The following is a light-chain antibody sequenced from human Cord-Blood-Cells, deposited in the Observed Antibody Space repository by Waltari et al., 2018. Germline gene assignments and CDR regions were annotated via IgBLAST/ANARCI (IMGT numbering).Light chain of an antibody. V-gene: IGKV1-33*01. J-gene: IGKJ2*01. Sequence: DIQMTQYTSSLSASVGDRVTITCQASQDISNYLNWYQQKPGKAPKLLIYDSSNLETGGPSRFSGSGSVTDFTFTISSLQPEDIATYYCQQYDNLPSYTFGQGTKLEIK. CDR2: DSS. CDR3: QQYDNLPSYT. CDR1: QDISNY.